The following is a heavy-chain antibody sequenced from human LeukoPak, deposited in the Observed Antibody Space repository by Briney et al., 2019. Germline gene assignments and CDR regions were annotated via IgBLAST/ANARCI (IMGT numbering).Heavy chain of an antibody. J-gene: IGHJ4*02. CDR1: GYSFTSYW. D-gene: IGHD1-1*01. Sequence: KIGESLKISCKGSGYSFTSYWIGWVRQMPGKGLEWMGIIYPGDSDTRYSPSFQGQVTISADKSISTAYLQWSSLKASDAAMYYCASWVGQPNEDFDYWGQGTLVTVSS. CDR2: IYPGDSDT. V-gene: IGHV5-51*01. CDR3: ASWVGQPNEDFDY.